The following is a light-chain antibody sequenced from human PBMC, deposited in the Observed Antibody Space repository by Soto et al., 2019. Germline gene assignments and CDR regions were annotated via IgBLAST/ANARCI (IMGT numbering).Light chain of an antibody. CDR2: GAA. J-gene: IGKJ2*01. V-gene: IGKV3-15*01. Sequence: EIVMTQSPATLSVSPGERVTVSCRASQSIGSNLAWYQQKPGQAPRILIYGAATRATGIPARFSGSGSGTEFTLTISSLQSEDFAVYFCQQYNKWPYTFGQGTKLEIK. CDR3: QQYNKWPYT. CDR1: QSIGSN.